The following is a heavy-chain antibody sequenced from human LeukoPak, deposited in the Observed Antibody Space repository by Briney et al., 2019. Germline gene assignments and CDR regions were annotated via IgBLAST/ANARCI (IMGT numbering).Heavy chain of an antibody. V-gene: IGHV1-18*01. CDR2: ISAYNGNT. CDR3: ARAPMTTVTPPSDY. D-gene: IGHD4-17*01. Sequence: GASVKVSCKASGYTFTSYGISWVRQAPGQGLEWMGWISAYNGNTNYAQKLQGRVTMTTDTSTSTAYMELRSLRSDDTAVYYCARAPMTTVTPPSDYWGQGTLVTVSS. J-gene: IGHJ4*02. CDR1: GYTFTSYG.